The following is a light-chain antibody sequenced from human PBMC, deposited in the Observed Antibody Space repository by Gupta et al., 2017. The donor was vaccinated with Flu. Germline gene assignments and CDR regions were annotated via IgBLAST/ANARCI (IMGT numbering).Light chain of an antibody. J-gene: IGLJ1*01. V-gene: IGLV1-44*01. CDR3: ADKDDNRNSRG. CDR1: SSNVGSNT. CDR2: MYN. Sequence: TTTSSGSSSNVGSNTLSWYRRLPGSAPILLIYMYNRRRSGVPERFSGSKSDTTASVPNSMLQAGEEADYYWADKDDNRNSRGFGSGTKSSVL.